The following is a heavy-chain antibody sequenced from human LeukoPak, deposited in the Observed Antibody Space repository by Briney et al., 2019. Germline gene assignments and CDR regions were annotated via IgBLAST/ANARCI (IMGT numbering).Heavy chain of an antibody. V-gene: IGHV3-30-3*01. D-gene: IGHD3-9*01. Sequence: GRSLRLSCAASGFTFSTYAIHWVRQAPGKGLEWVAVISSDGSNQYYADSVRGRFTISRDNSKNTLYLEMDSLRAEDTAVYYCAGGLVLRYFDWLLSDLDYWGQGTLVTVSS. CDR2: ISSDGSNQ. J-gene: IGHJ4*02. CDR3: AGGLVLRYFDWLLSDLDY. CDR1: GFTFSTYA.